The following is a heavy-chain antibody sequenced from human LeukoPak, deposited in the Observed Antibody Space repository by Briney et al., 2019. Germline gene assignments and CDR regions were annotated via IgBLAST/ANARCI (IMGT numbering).Heavy chain of an antibody. J-gene: IGHJ5*02. Sequence: SETLSLTCSVSGGSISSGGYYWNWIRQHQGKGLEWIGYIYHSGSTNYNPSLKSRVTISVDTSKNQFSLKLNSVTAADTAVYYCARDGRYCSTTSCQGWFDPWGQGTLVTVSS. CDR3: ARDGRYCSTTSCQGWFDP. CDR2: IYHSGST. V-gene: IGHV4-31*03. CDR1: GGSISSGGYY. D-gene: IGHD2-2*01.